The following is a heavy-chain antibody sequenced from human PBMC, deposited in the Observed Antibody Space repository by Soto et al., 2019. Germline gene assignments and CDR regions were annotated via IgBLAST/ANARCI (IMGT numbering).Heavy chain of an antibody. CDR2: IYYSGST. CDR3: ARHTVTTEYFQH. CDR1: GGSISSYY. V-gene: IGHV4-59*01. D-gene: IGHD4-17*01. Sequence: ATLCLTCTVSGGSISSYYWSWIRQPPGKGLEWIGYIYYSGSTNYNPSLKSRVTISVDTSKNQFSLKLSSVTAADTAVYYCARHTVTTEYFQHWGQGTLVTVSS. J-gene: IGHJ1*01.